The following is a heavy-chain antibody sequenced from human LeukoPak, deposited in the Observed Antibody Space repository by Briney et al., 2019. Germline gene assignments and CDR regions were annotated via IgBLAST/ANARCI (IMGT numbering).Heavy chain of an antibody. CDR1: GGTFSSYA. J-gene: IGHJ4*02. CDR3: ARAPRGSPNSSGWTALLTYYYDSSGYYTYDY. D-gene: IGHD3-22*01. Sequence: SVKVSCKASGGTFSSYAISWVRQAPGQGLEWMGGIIPIFGTANYAQKFQGRVTITADKSTSTAYMELSSLRSEDTAVYYCARAPRGSPNSSGWTALLTYYYDSSGYYTYDYWGQGTLVTVSS. V-gene: IGHV1-69*06. CDR2: IIPIFGTA.